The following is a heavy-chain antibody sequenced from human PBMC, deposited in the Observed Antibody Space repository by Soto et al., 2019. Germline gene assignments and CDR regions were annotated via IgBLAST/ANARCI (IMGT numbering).Heavy chain of an antibody. D-gene: IGHD3-10*01. CDR1: GFTFTSSA. J-gene: IGHJ6*03. CDR2: IVVGSGNT. V-gene: IGHV1-58*02. CDR3: AADARLDYYGSGGYKYYMDV. Sequence: ASVKVSCKASGFTFTSSAMQWVRQARGQRLEWIGWIVVGSGNTNYAQKFQERVTITRDMSTSTAYMELSSLRSEDTAVYYCAADARLDYYGSGGYKYYMDVWGKGTTVTVSS.